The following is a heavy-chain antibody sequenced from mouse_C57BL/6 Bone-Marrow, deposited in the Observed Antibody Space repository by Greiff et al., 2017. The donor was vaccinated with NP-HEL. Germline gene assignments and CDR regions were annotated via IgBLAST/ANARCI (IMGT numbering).Heavy chain of an antibody. CDR2: IYPRSGNT. J-gene: IGHJ2*01. D-gene: IGHD1-1*01. Sequence: VKLQESGAELARPGASVKLSCKASGYTFTSYGISWVKQRTGQGLEWIGEIYPRSGNTYYNEKFKGKATLTADKSSSSAYMELRSLTSEDSAVYFCARWDTTVVNYWGQGTTLTVSS. CDR1: GYTFTSYG. V-gene: IGHV1-81*01. CDR3: ARWDTTVVNY.